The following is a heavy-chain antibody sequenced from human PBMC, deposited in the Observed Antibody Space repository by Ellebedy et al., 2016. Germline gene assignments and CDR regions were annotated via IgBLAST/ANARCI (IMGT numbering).Heavy chain of an antibody. V-gene: IGHV3-13*01. CDR3: ARAPVLRYFDPMTYGMDV. Sequence: GESLKISXAASGFTFSSYDMHWVRQATGKGLEWVSAIGTAGDTYYPGSVKGRFTISRENAKNSLYLQMNSLRAGDTAVYYCARAPVLRYFDPMTYGMDVWGQGTTVTVSS. D-gene: IGHD3-9*01. J-gene: IGHJ6*02. CDR2: IGTAGDT. CDR1: GFTFSSYD.